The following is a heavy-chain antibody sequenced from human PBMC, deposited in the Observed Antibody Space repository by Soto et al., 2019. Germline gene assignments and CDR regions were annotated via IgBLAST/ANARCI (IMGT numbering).Heavy chain of an antibody. D-gene: IGHD4-17*01. Sequence: LRLSCAASGFTFSSYGMHWVRQAPGKGLEWVAVIWYDGSNKYYADSVKGRFTISRDNSKNTLYLQMNSLRAEDTAVYYCAREGPTVVTSPLDYWGQGTLVTVSS. V-gene: IGHV3-33*01. CDR2: IWYDGSNK. J-gene: IGHJ4*02. CDR3: AREGPTVVTSPLDY. CDR1: GFTFSSYG.